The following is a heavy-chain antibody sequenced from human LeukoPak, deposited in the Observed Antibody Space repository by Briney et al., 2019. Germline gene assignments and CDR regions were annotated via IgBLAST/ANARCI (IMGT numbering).Heavy chain of an antibody. CDR3: ATGPSQSYYDSSGYYFYYYMDV. CDR1: GYTFNGYY. Sequence: ASVNVSCKASGYTFNGYYMHWARQAPGQGLEWMGWINPNSGGTNYAQKFQGRVTMTRDTSISTAYMELRRLRSADAAVYYCATGPSQSYYDSSGYYFYYYMDVWGKGTTVTVSS. D-gene: IGHD3-22*01. J-gene: IGHJ6*03. V-gene: IGHV1-2*02. CDR2: INPNSGGT.